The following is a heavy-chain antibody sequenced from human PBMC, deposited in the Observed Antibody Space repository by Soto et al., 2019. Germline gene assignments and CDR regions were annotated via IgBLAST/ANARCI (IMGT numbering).Heavy chain of an antibody. J-gene: IGHJ3*02. Sequence: SETLSLTCTVSGGSISSYYWSWIRQPPGKGLEWIGYIYYSGSTNYNPSLKSRVTISVDTSKNQFSLKLSSVTAADTAVYYCAREMTGVDHAFDIWGQGTMVTVSS. CDR2: IYYSGST. CDR3: AREMTGVDHAFDI. V-gene: IGHV4-59*01. D-gene: IGHD3-9*01. CDR1: GGSISSYY.